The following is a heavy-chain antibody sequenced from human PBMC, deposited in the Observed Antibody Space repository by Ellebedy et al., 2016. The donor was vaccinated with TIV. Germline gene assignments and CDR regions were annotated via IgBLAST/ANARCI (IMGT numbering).Heavy chain of an antibody. CDR1: GGTFSSYA. J-gene: IGHJ6*02. V-gene: IGHV1-69*06. CDR2: IIPIFGTA. CDR3: ARCRPYDYYYYYGMDV. Sequence: SVKVSCXASGGTFSSYAISWVRQAPGQGLEWMGGIIPIFGTANYAQKFQGRVTITADKSTSTAYMELSSLRSEDTAVYYCARCRPYDYYYYYGMDVWGQGTTVTVSS.